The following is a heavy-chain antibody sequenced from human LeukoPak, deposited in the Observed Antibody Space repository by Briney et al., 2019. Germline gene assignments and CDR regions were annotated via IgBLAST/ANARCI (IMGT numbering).Heavy chain of an antibody. J-gene: IGHJ4*02. CDR1: GYTFTSYD. CDR2: MNPNSGNT. D-gene: IGHD3-22*01. CDR3: ASQIADSSGYWD. V-gene: IGHV1-8*01. Sequence: ASVKVSCKASGYTFTSYDINWVRKATGQGLEWMGWMNPNSGNTGYSQKFQGRVTMTRNTAISTAYMELSSLRSEDTAVYYCASQIADSSGYWDWGQGTLVTVSS.